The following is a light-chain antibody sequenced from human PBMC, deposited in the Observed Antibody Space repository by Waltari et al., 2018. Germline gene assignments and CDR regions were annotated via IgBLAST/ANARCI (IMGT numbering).Light chain of an antibody. CDR1: QSVSCS. CDR3: QQRTNWPGVT. V-gene: IGKV3-11*01. CDR2: DAS. Sequence: IVLTQPQATLSLSPGERAILSCRASQSVSCSLAWYQQKPGQAPRLLIFDASKRASGIPARFSGSGSGTDFTLTISGLESEDFAVYFCQQRTNWPGVTFGGGTKVEIK. J-gene: IGKJ4*01.